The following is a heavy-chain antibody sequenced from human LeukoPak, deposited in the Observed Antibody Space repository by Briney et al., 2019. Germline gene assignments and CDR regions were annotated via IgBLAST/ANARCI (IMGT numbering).Heavy chain of an antibody. Sequence: GGSLRLSCAASGFTFSSYEMNWVRQAPGKGLEWVSYISSSGSTIYYADSVKSRFTISRDNAKNSLYLQMNSLRAEDTAVYYCARGSLYCSSTSCYLDYWGQGTLVTVSS. CDR3: ARGSLYCSSTSCYLDY. CDR1: GFTFSSYE. D-gene: IGHD2-2*01. CDR2: ISSSGSTI. J-gene: IGHJ4*02. V-gene: IGHV3-48*03.